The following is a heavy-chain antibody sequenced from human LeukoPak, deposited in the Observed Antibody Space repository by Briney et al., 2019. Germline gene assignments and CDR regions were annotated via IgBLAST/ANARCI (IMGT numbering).Heavy chain of an antibody. V-gene: IGHV3-48*02. CDR1: GFTFSSYS. CDR3: AKEYFDWSNLIDS. D-gene: IGHD3-9*01. Sequence: GGSLRLSCAASGFTFSSYSMNWVRQAPGKGLEWISYISTSSGAIHYADSVKDRFTISRDNAKNSLYLQMNSLRDEDTAVYYCAKEYFDWSNLIDSWGQGTLVTVSS. CDR2: ISTSSGAI. J-gene: IGHJ4*02.